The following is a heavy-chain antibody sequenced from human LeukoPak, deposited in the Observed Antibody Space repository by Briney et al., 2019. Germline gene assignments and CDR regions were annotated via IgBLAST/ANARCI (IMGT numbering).Heavy chain of an antibody. CDR2: ISGSGGST. D-gene: IGHD6-19*01. CDR1: GFTFSSYA. Sequence: GGSLRLSCAASGFTFSSYAMSWVRQAPGKGLEWVSAISGSGGSTYYADSVKGRFTISRDNPKNTLYLQMNSLRAEDTAVYYCACYSSGWYRSGYDYWGQGTLVTVSS. CDR3: ACYSSGWYRSGYDY. V-gene: IGHV3-23*01. J-gene: IGHJ4*02.